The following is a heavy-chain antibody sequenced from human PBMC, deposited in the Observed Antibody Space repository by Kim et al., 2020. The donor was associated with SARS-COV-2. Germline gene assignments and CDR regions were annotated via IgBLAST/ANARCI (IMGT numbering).Heavy chain of an antibody. V-gene: IGHV3-48*03. J-gene: IGHJ4*02. Sequence: YHADSVRGRFPIARDNDKTSLYLQMNSLRAEDTAVYYCARGPNYSPFDYWGQGTLVTVSS. D-gene: IGHD4-4*01. CDR3: ARGPNYSPFDY.